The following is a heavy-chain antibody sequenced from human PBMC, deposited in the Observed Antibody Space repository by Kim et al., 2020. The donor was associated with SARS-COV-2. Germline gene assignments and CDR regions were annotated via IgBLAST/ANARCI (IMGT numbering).Heavy chain of an antibody. CDR3: ARDRGGTVAGYADY. J-gene: IGHJ4*02. D-gene: IGHD6-19*01. V-gene: IGHV3-53*01. Sequence: ADSWKARVSISRANLKNTLYLQMNNLRAEDTAMYYCARDRGGTVAGYADYWGQGTLVTVSS.